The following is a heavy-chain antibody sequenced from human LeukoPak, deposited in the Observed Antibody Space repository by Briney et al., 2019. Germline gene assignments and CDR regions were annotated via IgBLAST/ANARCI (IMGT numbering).Heavy chain of an antibody. J-gene: IGHJ4*02. V-gene: IGHV1-2*02. Sequence: GASVKVSCKASGYTFTGYYMHWVRQAPGQGLEWMGWINPNSGGTDYAQKFQGRVTMTRDTSISTAYMELSRLRSDDTAVYYCARDMGIVATIIENRREDYWGQGTLVTVSS. D-gene: IGHD5-12*01. CDR2: INPNSGGT. CDR1: GYTFTGYY. CDR3: ARDMGIVATIIENRREDY.